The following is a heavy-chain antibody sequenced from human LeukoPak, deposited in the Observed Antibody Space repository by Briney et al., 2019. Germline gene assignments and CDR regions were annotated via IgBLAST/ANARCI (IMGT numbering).Heavy chain of an antibody. Sequence: ASVTVSCKASGYTFTSYDINWVRQATGQGLEWMGWMNPNSGNTGYAQKFQGRVTMTRNTSISTAYMELSSLRSEDTAVYYCARGLEEGYCSSTSCYEPIYGMDVWGQGTTVTVSS. CDR1: GYTFTSYD. CDR2: MNPNSGNT. J-gene: IGHJ6*02. D-gene: IGHD2-2*01. V-gene: IGHV1-8*01. CDR3: ARGLEEGYCSSTSCYEPIYGMDV.